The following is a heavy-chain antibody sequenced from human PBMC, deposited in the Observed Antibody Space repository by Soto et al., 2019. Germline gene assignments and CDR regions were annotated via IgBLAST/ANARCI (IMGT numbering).Heavy chain of an antibody. CDR1: GFTFSSYG. CDR2: ISYDGSNK. Sequence: PGGSLRLSCAASGFTFSSYGMHWVRQAPGKGLEWVAVISYDGSNKYYADSVKGRFTISRDNSKNTLYLQMNRLRAEDTAVYYCAKDLRSRYCSSTSCSDYNWFDPWGQGTLVTVSS. V-gene: IGHV3-30*18. CDR3: AKDLRSRYCSSTSCSDYNWFDP. D-gene: IGHD2-2*01. J-gene: IGHJ5*02.